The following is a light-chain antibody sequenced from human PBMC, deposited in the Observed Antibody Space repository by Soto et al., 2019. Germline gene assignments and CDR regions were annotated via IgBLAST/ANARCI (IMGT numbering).Light chain of an antibody. Sequence: QSALTQPASVSGSPGQSITISCTGTSSDVGGYNYVSWYQQHPGKAPKLMIYEVSNRPSGVSNRFSGSKSGNTASLTISGLQAEVEADYYCNSYTSSGTLWVFGGGTKLTVL. CDR2: EVS. CDR3: NSYTSSGTLWV. J-gene: IGLJ3*02. V-gene: IGLV2-14*01. CDR1: SSDVGGYNY.